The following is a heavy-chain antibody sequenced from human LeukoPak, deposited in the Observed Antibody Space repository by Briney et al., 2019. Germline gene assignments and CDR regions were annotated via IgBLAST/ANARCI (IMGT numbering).Heavy chain of an antibody. V-gene: IGHV4-34*01. CDR2: INHSGST. J-gene: IGHJ6*02. Sequence: SETLSLTCTVSGGSISSYYWSWIRQPPGKGLEWIGEINHSGSTNYNPSLKSRVTISVDTSKNQFSLKLSSVTAADTAVYYCAGPSRVIVVPAARSYYYGMDVWGQGTTVTVSS. CDR3: AGPSRVIVVPAARSYYYGMDV. CDR1: GGSISSYY. D-gene: IGHD2-2*01.